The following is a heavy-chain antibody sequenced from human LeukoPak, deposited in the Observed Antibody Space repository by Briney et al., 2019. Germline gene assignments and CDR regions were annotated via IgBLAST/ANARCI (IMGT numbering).Heavy chain of an antibody. D-gene: IGHD3-10*01. CDR1: GYTFTSYD. CDR2: MNPNSGNT. J-gene: IGHJ5*02. Sequence: GASVKVSCKASGYTFTSYDINWVRQATGQGLEWMGWMNPNSGNTGYAQKFQGRVTMTRNTSISTAYMELSSPRSEDTAVYYCARGRMVRGVGNWFDPWGQGTLVTVSS. CDR3: ARGRMVRGVGNWFDP. V-gene: IGHV1-8*01.